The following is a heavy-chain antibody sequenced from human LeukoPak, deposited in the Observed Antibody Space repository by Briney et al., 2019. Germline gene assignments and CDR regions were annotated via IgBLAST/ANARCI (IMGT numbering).Heavy chain of an antibody. CDR1: GFTFSGYE. V-gene: IGHV3-48*03. CDR3: AGTPSSSSRYFDL. CDR2: ISSSGSTI. Sequence: PGGSLRLSCAASGFTFSGYEMNWVRQAPGKGLEWVSYISSSGSTIYYADSVKGRFTISRDNAKNSLYLQMNSLRAEDTAVYYCAGTPSSSSRYFDLWGRGTLVTVSS. J-gene: IGHJ2*01.